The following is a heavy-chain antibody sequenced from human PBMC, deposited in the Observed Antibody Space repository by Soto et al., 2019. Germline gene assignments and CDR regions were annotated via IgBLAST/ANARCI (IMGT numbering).Heavy chain of an antibody. V-gene: IGHV3-30*18. J-gene: IGHJ4*02. Sequence: GGSLRLSCVGSGFTFSNYGMHWVRQPPGKGLEWVALISDDGDTRYYADSVRGRLIISRDNSKDTLYLQMTSLGPDDTAVYFCAKARVRIVGANSFDYWGQGTPVTVSS. CDR2: ISDDGDTR. CDR3: AKARVRIVGANSFDY. D-gene: IGHD1-26*01. CDR1: GFTFSNYG.